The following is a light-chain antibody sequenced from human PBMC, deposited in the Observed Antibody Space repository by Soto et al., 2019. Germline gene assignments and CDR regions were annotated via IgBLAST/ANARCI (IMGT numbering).Light chain of an antibody. CDR1: QSVSSD. V-gene: IGKV3-15*01. CDR3: QQYNNWPRT. Sequence: EIVMTQSPATLSVSPGERATLSCRASQSVSSDLAWYHQKPGQAPRLLIYSASTRATGIPARFSGSGSGTEFTLTINSLQSEDFAVYYCQQYNNWPRTCGQGTKGDIK. CDR2: SAS. J-gene: IGKJ1*01.